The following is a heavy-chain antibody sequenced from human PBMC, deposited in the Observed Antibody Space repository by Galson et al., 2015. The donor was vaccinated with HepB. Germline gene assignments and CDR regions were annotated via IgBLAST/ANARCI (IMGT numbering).Heavy chain of an antibody. CDR2: IYTSGST. Sequence: TLSLTCTVSGGSISSGNYYWSWIRQPAGKGLEWIGRIYTSGSTNYNPSLKSRVTMSVDTSKNQFSLKLSSVTAADTAVYYCARRAYGGSSIEPDAFHVWGRGTMVTVSS. D-gene: IGHD4-23*01. CDR1: GGSISSGNYY. CDR3: ARRAYGGSSIEPDAFHV. J-gene: IGHJ3*01. V-gene: IGHV4-61*02.